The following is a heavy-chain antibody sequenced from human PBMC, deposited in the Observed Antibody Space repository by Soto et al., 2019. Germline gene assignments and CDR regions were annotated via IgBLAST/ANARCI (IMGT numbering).Heavy chain of an antibody. V-gene: IGHV1-2*02. J-gene: IGHJ4*02. D-gene: IGHD2-15*01. Sequence: SVKVSCKSSVYIFTPYSMHWVRQAPGQGLEWLGWINPNSGDTIYAQKFQDRVTMTCDTSVSTAYLELSSLSSDDTALYYCAREASAVVSLDYWGQGTLVTVSS. CDR1: VYIFTPYS. CDR2: INPNSGDT. CDR3: AREASAVVSLDY.